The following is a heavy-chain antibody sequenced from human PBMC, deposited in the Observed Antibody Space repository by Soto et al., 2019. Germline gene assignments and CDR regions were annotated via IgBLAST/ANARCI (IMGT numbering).Heavy chain of an antibody. CDR2: INPSGRT. CDR3: ARTRNRWFDS. J-gene: IGHJ5*01. CDR1: GDSFRDYY. Sequence: SETLSLTCVVSGDSFRDYYWSWIRQSPGVGLEWVGEINPSGRTEYNPSLRGRVTLSVDTSKNQFSLTLSTMTAADTAVYYCARTRNRWFDSWGQGTLVTVSS. V-gene: IGHV4-34*01. D-gene: IGHD1-1*01.